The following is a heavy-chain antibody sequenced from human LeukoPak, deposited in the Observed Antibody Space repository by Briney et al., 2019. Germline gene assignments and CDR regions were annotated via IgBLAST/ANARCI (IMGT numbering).Heavy chain of an antibody. CDR3: ARALPAAIFRLPDY. Sequence: SVKVSCKASGGTFSSYAISWVRQAPGQGLEWMGGIIPIFGTANYAQKFQGRVTITADESTSTAYMELSSLGSEDTAVYYCARALPAAIFRLPDYWGQGTLVTVSS. CDR1: GGTFSSYA. J-gene: IGHJ4*02. CDR2: IIPIFGTA. V-gene: IGHV1-69*13. D-gene: IGHD2-2*01.